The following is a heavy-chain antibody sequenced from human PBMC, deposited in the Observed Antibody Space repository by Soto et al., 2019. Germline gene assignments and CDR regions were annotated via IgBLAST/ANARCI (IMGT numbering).Heavy chain of an antibody. CDR2: IYYSGST. V-gene: IGHV4-31*03. J-gene: IGHJ4*02. D-gene: IGHD6-13*01. CDR3: ARSFXVAAAGPFDY. CDR1: GGSISSGGYY. Sequence: QVQLQESGPGLVKPSQTLSLTCTVSGGSISSGGYYWSWIRQHPGKGLEGIGYIYYSGSTYYNPSVKSRVTISVDTSKNQFSLKLSSVTAADTAVYYCARSFXVAAAGPFDYWGQGTLVTVSS.